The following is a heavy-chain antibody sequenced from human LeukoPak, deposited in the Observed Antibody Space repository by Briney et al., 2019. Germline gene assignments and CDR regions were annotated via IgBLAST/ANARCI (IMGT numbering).Heavy chain of an antibody. CDR1: GFTFSSYW. V-gene: IGHV3-74*01. CDR2: INGDGSTT. CDR3: ARDTPSIAARQDAFDI. Sequence: GGSLRLSCAASGFTFSSYWMHWVRRAPGKGLVWVSRINGDGSTTSYASFVKGRFTISRDNAKNTLYLQMNSLRAEDTAVYYCARDTPSIAARQDAFDIWGQGTMVTVSS. D-gene: IGHD6-6*01. J-gene: IGHJ3*02.